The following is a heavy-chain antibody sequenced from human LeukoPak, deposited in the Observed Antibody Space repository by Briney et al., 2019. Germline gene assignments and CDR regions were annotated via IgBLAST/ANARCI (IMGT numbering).Heavy chain of an antibody. D-gene: IGHD3-22*01. CDR3: ARLGYDSSGYYTPYYFDY. Sequence: PSGTLSLTCTVSGGSISSSSYYWGWIRQPPGKGLEWIGSIYYSGSTYYNPSLKSRVTISVDTSKNQFSLKLSSVTAADTAVYYCARLGYDSSGYYTPYYFDYWGQGTLVTVSS. CDR1: GGSISSSSYY. J-gene: IGHJ4*02. CDR2: IYYSGST. V-gene: IGHV4-39*01.